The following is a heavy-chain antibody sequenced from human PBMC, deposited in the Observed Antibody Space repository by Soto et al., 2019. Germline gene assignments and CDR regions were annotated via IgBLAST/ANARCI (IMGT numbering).Heavy chain of an antibody. CDR2: INSDGSST. V-gene: IGHV3-74*01. CDR3: ARERGISSYYDFWSGYYAAPYYGMDF. Sequence: PGGSLRLSCAASGFRFSSYWMHWVRQAQGKGLVWVSRINSDGSSTSYADSVKGRFTISRDNAKNTLYLQMNSLRAEDTAVYYCARERGISSYYDFWSGYYAAPYYGMDFLGQGTTVTVSS. J-gene: IGHJ6*02. CDR1: GFRFSSYW. D-gene: IGHD3-3*01.